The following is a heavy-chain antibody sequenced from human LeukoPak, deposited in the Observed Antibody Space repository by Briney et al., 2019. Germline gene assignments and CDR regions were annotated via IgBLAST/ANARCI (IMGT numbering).Heavy chain of an antibody. Sequence: PSETLSLTCTVSGGSISSYHWSWIRQPPGKGLEWIGYIYYSGSTNYNPSLKSRVTISVDTSKNQFSLKLNSVTAADTAVYYCARASWDSSSWYWWFDPWGQGTLVTVSS. D-gene: IGHD6-13*01. CDR1: GGSISSYH. J-gene: IGHJ5*02. V-gene: IGHV4-59*01. CDR3: ARASWDSSSWYWWFDP. CDR2: IYYSGST.